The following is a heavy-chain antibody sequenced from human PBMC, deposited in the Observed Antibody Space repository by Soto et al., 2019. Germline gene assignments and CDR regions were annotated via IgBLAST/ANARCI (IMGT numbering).Heavy chain of an antibody. CDR1: GGSIITGGYY. CDR2: IYHSGIT. CDR3: ATVRRAPPAAVDI. Sequence: QVQLQESGPGLVKPSQTLSLTCTVSGGSIITGGYYWSWIRQHPGRGLEWIGYIYHSGITVSNPSLRSRVATTSDSTKTKFSLKRSSVSAADTVLYCGATVRRAPPAAVDIWGHMTIVSVAS. V-gene: IGHV4-31*03. J-gene: IGHJ3*02. D-gene: IGHD4-17*01.